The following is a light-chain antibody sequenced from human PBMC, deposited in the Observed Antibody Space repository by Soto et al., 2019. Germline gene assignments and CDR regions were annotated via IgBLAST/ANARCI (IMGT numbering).Light chain of an antibody. V-gene: IGKV3-11*01. CDR1: QSVSSY. CDR3: QQRSNWPPLT. Sequence: EIVLTQSPATLSLSPGERATLSCRASQSVSSYLAWYQQKPGQAPRLLIYDASNRATGIPARFSGSGSGTXFXLXXXXXEPEDFAVYYCQQRSNWPPLTFGGGTKVEIK. CDR2: DAS. J-gene: IGKJ4*01.